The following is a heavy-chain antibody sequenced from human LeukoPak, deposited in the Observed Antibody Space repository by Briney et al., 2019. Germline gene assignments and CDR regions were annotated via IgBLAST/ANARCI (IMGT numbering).Heavy chain of an antibody. CDR2: IHYSGST. Sequence: SETLSLTCTVSSGSISSYYWSWIRQPPGKGLEWIGFIHYSGSTNYNPSLRSRVTISVDTSKSQFSLKLTSVTAADTAVYYCASGGYTSHYAMQGGWFDPWGQGTLVTVSS. CDR1: SGSISSYY. D-gene: IGHD5-18*01. J-gene: IGHJ5*02. V-gene: IGHV4-59*01. CDR3: ASGGYTSHYAMQGGWFDP.